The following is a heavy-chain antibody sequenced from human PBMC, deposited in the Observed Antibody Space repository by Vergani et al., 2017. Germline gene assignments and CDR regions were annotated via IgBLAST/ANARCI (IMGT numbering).Heavy chain of an antibody. Sequence: QVQLVESGAEVKKPGSSVKVSCKASGGPFSSYAISWVRQAPGQGLGWMGGIIPIFGTANYAQKFPGRVTITADESTSTAYMELSSLRSEDKAVYYCARRRYSGYDPWGQGTLVTVSS. CDR2: IIPIFGTA. J-gene: IGHJ5*02. V-gene: IGHV1-69*01. D-gene: IGHD5-12*01. CDR3: ARRRYSGYDP. CDR1: GGPFSSYA.